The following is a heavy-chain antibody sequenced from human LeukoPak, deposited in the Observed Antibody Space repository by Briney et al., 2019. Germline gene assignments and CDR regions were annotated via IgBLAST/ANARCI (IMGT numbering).Heavy chain of an antibody. J-gene: IGHJ6*02. Sequence: ASVKVSCKASGYTLTDYYMHWVRQAPGQGLEWMGRINPNSGGTNYAQKFQGRVTMTRDTSISTVYMELSRLRSDDTAVYFCARDGGSFSYNMDVWGQGNTVTVSS. CDR1: GYTLTDYY. V-gene: IGHV1-2*06. CDR2: INPNSGGT. CDR3: ARDGGSFSYNMDV. D-gene: IGHD1-26*01.